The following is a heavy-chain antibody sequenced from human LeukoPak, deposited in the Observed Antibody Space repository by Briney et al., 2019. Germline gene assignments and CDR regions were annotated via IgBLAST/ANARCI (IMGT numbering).Heavy chain of an antibody. V-gene: IGHV4-34*01. CDR1: GGSFSGYY. CDR2: INHSGST. CDR3: ASGILFSGGTTFDY. Sequence: SETLSLTCAVYGGSFSGYYWSWIRQPPGKGLEGIGEINHSGSTNYNPSRKSRVTISVDTSKTQFSLKLSSVTAADTAVYYCASGILFSGGTTFDYWGQGTLVTVSS. J-gene: IGHJ4*02. D-gene: IGHD2-15*01.